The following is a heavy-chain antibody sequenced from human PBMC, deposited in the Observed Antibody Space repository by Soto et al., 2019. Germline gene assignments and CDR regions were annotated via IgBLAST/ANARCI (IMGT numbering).Heavy chain of an antibody. J-gene: IGHJ4*02. V-gene: IGHV4-30-2*01. CDR3: ARGTIDYGCNSVFPLFDY. CDR2: IYHSGRT. Sequence: SETLCLTCAVSGGSISSGGYSWIWIRQQQGKGLEWIGYIYHSGRTYYNPSLKSRVSISVDRSKNQFSLKLSSVTAADTAVYYCARGTIDYGCNSVFPLFDYWGQGTLVTAPQ. D-gene: IGHD4-17*01. CDR1: GGSISSGGYS.